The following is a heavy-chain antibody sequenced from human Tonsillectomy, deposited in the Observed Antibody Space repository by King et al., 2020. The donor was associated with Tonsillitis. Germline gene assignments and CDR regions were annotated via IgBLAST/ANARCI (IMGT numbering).Heavy chain of an antibody. CDR2: ISWNSGFL. Sequence: QLVESGGGLVQPGRSLRLSCVASGYTFDDYAIHWVRRVPQKGLEWVAGISWNSGFLGYADSVKGRFTISRDNAKNSLYLQMNSLRAEDTALYYCAKDMSPGYSYGLFDSWGQGTLVTVSS. CDR1: GYTFDDYA. D-gene: IGHD5-18*01. V-gene: IGHV3-9*01. J-gene: IGHJ4*02. CDR3: AKDMSPGYSYGLFDS.